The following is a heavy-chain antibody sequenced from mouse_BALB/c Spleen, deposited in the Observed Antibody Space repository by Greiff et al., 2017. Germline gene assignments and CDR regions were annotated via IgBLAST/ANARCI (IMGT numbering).Heavy chain of an antibody. CDR3: ARDYGYEGY. V-gene: IGHV1S135*01. D-gene: IGHD1-2*01. J-gene: IGHJ2*01. CDR1: GYSFTSYY. Sequence: VQLQQSGPELMKPGASVKISCKASGYSFTSYYMHWVKQSHGKSLEWIGYIDPFNGGTSYNQKFKGKATLTVDKSSSTAYMHLSSLTSEDSAVYYCARDYGYEGYWGQGTTLTVS. CDR2: IDPFNGGT.